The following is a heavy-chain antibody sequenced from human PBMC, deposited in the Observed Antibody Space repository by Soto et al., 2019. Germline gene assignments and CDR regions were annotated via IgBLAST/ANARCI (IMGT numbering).Heavy chain of an antibody. CDR1: GGSVSSGSYY. V-gene: IGHV4-61*01. J-gene: IGHJ6*02. CDR2: IYYSGST. D-gene: IGHD3-16*02. Sequence: PSATLSLTCTVSGGSVSSGSYYWSWIRQPPGKGLEWIGYIYYSGSTNYNPSLKSRVTISVDTSKNRFSLKLSSVTAADTAVYYCARALLLRLRELSVRRTDYGMDVWGQGTTVTVSS. CDR3: ARALLLRLRELSVRRTDYGMDV.